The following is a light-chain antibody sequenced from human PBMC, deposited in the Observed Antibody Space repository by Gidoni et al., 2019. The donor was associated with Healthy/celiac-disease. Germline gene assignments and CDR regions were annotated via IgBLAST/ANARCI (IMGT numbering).Light chain of an antibody. V-gene: IGKV3-20*01. CDR3: QQHGRSPFT. Sequence: EIVLTPSPGTLSLSPGERATLSCRASQSVSSNYLAWYQQKPGQAPRLVIYGATSRATGIADRFSGSGSGTDFTLTISRLEPEDFAVYYCQQHGRSPFTFGPGTKVDIK. J-gene: IGKJ3*01. CDR1: QSVSSNY. CDR2: GAT.